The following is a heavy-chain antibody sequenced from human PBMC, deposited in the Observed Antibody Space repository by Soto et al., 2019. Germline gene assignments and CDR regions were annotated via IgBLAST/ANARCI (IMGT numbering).Heavy chain of an antibody. J-gene: IGHJ6*03. CDR1: GFTFSSYG. CDR2: IWYDGSNK. Sequence: GGSLRLSCAASGFTFSSYGMHWVRQAPGKGLEWVAVIWYDGSNKYYADSVKGRFTISRDNSKNTLYLQMNSLRAEDTAVYYCARDRCSSTSCYFIQDYYYMDVWGKGTTVTVSS. CDR3: ARDRCSSTSCYFIQDYYYMDV. V-gene: IGHV3-33*01. D-gene: IGHD2-2*01.